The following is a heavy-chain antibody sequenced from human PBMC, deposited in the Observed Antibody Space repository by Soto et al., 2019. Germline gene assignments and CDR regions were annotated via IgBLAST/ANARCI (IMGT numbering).Heavy chain of an antibody. CDR1: GFTFNKYW. V-gene: IGHV3-7*04. CDR3: ARVSSFAVRDY. CDR2: ISQDGSER. J-gene: IGHJ4*01. Sequence: EVQLVESGGGLVPPGGPLILSCAASGFTFNKYWMTWFSQTPGRGLEGVAKISQDGSERHYVDSVKGRFTISRDNAQNSLFLQMNNLRGEDTAIYYCARVSSFAVRDYCGHGTLVTVSS. D-gene: IGHD3-3*01.